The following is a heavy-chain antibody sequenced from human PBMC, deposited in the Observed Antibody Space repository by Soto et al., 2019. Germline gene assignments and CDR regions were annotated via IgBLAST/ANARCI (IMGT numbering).Heavy chain of an antibody. Sequence: PGGPLRLPCAAAGFTFSTYGMNRVRQAPEKGLEWLSSISDSGHYIYYADSVKGRFTISRDNAKNSLFLQMNSLRGEDTAFYYCARSGLALPYSASHWFDPWGHGTLVTVSS. V-gene: IGHV3-21*01. CDR2: ISDSGHYI. CDR3: ARSGLALPYSASHWFDP. D-gene: IGHD3-22*01. J-gene: IGHJ5*02. CDR1: GFTFSTYG.